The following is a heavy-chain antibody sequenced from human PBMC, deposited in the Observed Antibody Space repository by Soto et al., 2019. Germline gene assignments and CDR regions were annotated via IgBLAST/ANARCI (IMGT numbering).Heavy chain of an antibody. CDR2: IIPIFGTA. CDR1: GGTFSSYA. CDR3: ARDRGDGYKFDY. V-gene: IGHV1-69*06. J-gene: IGHJ4*02. D-gene: IGHD5-12*01. Sequence: ASVKVSCKASGGTFSSYAISWVRQAPGQGLEWMGGIIPIFGTANYAQKFQGRVTITADKSASTAYMELSSLRSEDTAVYYCARDRGDGYKFDYWGQGTLVTVSS.